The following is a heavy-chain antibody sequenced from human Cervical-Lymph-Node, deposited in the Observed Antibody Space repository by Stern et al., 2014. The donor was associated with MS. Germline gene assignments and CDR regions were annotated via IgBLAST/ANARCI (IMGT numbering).Heavy chain of an antibody. Sequence: EDQLVESGAEVKKPGESLKISCRTSGYSFTDYWVAWVRLVPGKGLEWVGIMYPDNSDTRYSPSFQGQVPMSADTSTSIAYLQWSSLRASDTAIYYCARQLELRGWFDPWGPGTLVTVSS. CDR2: MYPDNSDT. CDR3: ARQLELRGWFDP. CDR1: GYSFTDYW. J-gene: IGHJ5*02. D-gene: IGHD1-7*01. V-gene: IGHV5-51*01.